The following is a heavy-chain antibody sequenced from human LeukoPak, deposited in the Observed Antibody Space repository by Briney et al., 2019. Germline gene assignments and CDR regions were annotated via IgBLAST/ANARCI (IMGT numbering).Heavy chain of an antibody. V-gene: IGHV3-23*01. CDR1: GFTFNNYA. CDR2: ISGHATTT. J-gene: IGHJ4*02. CDR3: AKDRMAESGTIY. Sequence: GGSLSLSCAASGFTFNNYAMTWVRPAPGKGLKWVSTISGHATTTYYADSVKGRFTISRDNSKNTLYLQVNNLRADDTAVYYCAKDRMAESGTIYWGQGTLVTVSS. D-gene: IGHD6-13*01.